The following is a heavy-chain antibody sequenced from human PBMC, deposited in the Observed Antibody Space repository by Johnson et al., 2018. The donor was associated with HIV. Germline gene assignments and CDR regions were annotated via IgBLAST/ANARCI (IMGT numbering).Heavy chain of an antibody. J-gene: IGHJ3*01. Sequence: VQLVESGGGLIQPGGSLRLSCAASGFTVSSNYMSWVRQAPGKGLEWVSVIYSVGTTYYADSVKGRFTISRDNSKNTLYLQMSSLRAEDTAVYYCARESASSGRYSGAFDFWGQGTMVTVSS. CDR1: GFTVSSNY. V-gene: IGHV3-53*01. D-gene: IGHD1-26*01. CDR2: IYSVGTT. CDR3: ARESASSGRYSGAFDF.